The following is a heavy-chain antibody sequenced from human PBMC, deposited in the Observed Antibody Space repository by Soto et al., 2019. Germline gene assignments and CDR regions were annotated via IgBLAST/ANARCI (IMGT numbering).Heavy chain of an antibody. CDR3: ATVIVPAAMLVYFQH. V-gene: IGHV1-24*01. J-gene: IGHJ1*01. CDR1: GYTLTELS. D-gene: IGHD2-2*01. CDR2: FDPEDGET. Sequence: ASVKVSCKVSGYTLTELSMHWVRQAPGKGLEWMGGFDPEDGETIYAQKFQGRVTMTEDTSTDTAYMELSSLRSEDTAVYHCATVIVPAAMLVYFQHWGQGTLVTVSS.